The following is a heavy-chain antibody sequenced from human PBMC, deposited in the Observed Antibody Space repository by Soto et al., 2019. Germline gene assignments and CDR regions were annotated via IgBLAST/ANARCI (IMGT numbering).Heavy chain of an antibody. D-gene: IGHD6-19*01. J-gene: IGHJ5*02. CDR1: GGTFSSYT. V-gene: IGHV1-69*08. CDR2: IIPILGIA. Sequence: QVQLVQSGAEVKKPGSSVKVSCKASGGTFSSYTISWVRQAPGQGLEWMGRIIPILGIANYAQKFQGRVTMTEDKSTSTAYMELSSLGSEDTAVYYCARDGIAVAGRGAGWFDPWGQGTLVTVSS. CDR3: ARDGIAVAGRGAGWFDP.